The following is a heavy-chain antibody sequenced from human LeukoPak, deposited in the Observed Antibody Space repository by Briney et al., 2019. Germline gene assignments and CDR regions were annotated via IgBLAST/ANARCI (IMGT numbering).Heavy chain of an antibody. CDR2: IYYSGST. V-gene: IGHV4-31*03. D-gene: IGHD5-24*01. Sequence: SETLSLTCTVSGGSISSGGYYWSWIRQHPGEGLEWIGYIYYSGSTYYNPSLKSRVTISVDTSKNQFSLKLSSVTAADTAVYYCARASGRRDVPLYYFDYWGQGTLVTVSS. CDR3: ARASGRRDVPLYYFDY. CDR1: GGSISSGGYY. J-gene: IGHJ4*02.